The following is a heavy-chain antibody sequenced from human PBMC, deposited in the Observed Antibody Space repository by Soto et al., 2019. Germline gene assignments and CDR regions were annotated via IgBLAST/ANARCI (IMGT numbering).Heavy chain of an antibody. CDR2: IYYSGST. V-gene: IGHV4-31*03. CDR3: ARDGYCSGGSCYGGFDY. CDR1: GGSISSGGYY. Sequence: QVQLQESGPGLVKPSQTLSLTCTVSGGSISSGGYYWSWIRQHPGKGLECIGYIYYSGSTYYNPSLKSRVTISVDTSKNQFSLKLSSVTAADTAVYYCARDGYCSGGSCYGGFDYWGQGTLVTVSS. J-gene: IGHJ4*02. D-gene: IGHD2-15*01.